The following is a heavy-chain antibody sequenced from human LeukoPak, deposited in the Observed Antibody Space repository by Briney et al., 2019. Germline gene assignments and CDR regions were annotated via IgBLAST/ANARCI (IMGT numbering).Heavy chain of an antibody. CDR1: GGSISSYY. Sequence: PSETLSLTCTGSGGSISSYYWSWIRQPPGKGLEWIWYIYYSGSTNYNPSLKSRVTISVDTSKNQFSLKLSSVTAADTAVYYCARDPGSGYDYSEGEDNYYFDYSGQGTLVTVSS. CDR3: ARDPGSGYDYSEGEDNYYFDY. CDR2: IYYSGST. D-gene: IGHD5-12*01. J-gene: IGHJ4*02. V-gene: IGHV4-59*01.